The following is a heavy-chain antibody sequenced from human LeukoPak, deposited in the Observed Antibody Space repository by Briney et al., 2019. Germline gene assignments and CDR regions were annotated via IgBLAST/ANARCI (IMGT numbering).Heavy chain of an antibody. CDR2: TYYRSKWYN. J-gene: IGHJ6*02. V-gene: IGHV6-1*01. CDR1: GDSVSSNSAA. D-gene: IGHD2-2*01. CDR3: ARDLTSADRVEGPAWALVVTAVRAYYYYGMDV. Sequence: SQTLSLTCAISGDSVSSNSAAWNWIRQSPSRGLEWLGRTYYRSKWYNDYAVSVKSRITINPDTSKNLFSLQLNCVTTEDTAVYYCARDLTSADRVEGPAWALVVTAVRAYYYYGMDVWGQGTTVTVSS.